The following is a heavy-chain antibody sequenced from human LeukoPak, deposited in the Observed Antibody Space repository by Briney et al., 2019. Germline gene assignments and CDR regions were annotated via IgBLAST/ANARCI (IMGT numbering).Heavy chain of an antibody. Sequence: PGGCLRLSCAASGFTFTSYTMNWVRQAPGKGLEWISYIRTSGGVVSYTDSVRGRFTISTDSAKNSLYLQMNSLRAEDTAVYYCARGDDLDYWGQGTLVTVSS. J-gene: IGHJ4*02. CDR1: GFTFTSYT. CDR2: IRTSGGVV. V-gene: IGHV3-48*01. D-gene: IGHD1-1*01. CDR3: ARGDDLDY.